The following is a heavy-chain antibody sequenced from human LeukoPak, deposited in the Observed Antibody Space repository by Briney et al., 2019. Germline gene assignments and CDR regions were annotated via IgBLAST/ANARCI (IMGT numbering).Heavy chain of an antibody. CDR2: IIPIFGTA. V-gene: IGHV1-69*06. CDR1: GGTFSSYA. Sequence: SVKVSCKASGGTFSSYAISWVRQAPGQGLEWMGGIIPIFGTANYEQKFLGRVTVTADKSTSTACMEMSSVRSEDTAEYYCARDGWCSSTSCYRITIPRIFDIWGQGTMVTVSS. J-gene: IGHJ3*02. CDR3: ARDGWCSSTSCYRITIPRIFDI. D-gene: IGHD2-2*01.